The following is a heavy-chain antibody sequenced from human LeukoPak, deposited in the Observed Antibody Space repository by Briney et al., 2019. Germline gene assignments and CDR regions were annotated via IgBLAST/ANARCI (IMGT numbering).Heavy chain of an antibody. D-gene: IGHD5-24*01. V-gene: IGHV3-21*04. CDR3: ATEITPYYYMDV. CDR1: GFTFNTYT. J-gene: IGHJ6*03. CDR2: ISSSSSYM. Sequence: GGSLRLSCAASGFTFNTYTMNWVRQAPGKGLEWVSCISSSSSYMYYADSVRGRFTISRDNAKRSLYLQMNSLRADDTAVYYCATEITPYYYMDVWGKGTTVTVSS.